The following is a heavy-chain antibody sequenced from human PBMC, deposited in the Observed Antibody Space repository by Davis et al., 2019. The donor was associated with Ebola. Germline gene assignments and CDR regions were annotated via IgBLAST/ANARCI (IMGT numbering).Heavy chain of an antibody. V-gene: IGHV3-73*01. CDR2: IRSKANSYAT. D-gene: IGHD5-18*01. Sequence: PSETLSLTCAASGFTFSGSAMHWVRQASGKGLEWVGRIRSKANSYATAYAASVKGRFTISRDDSKNTLYLQMNSLRAEDTAVYYCARDRSEQLWFWGYYYGMDVWGQGTTVTVSS. CDR1: GFTFSGSA. CDR3: ARDRSEQLWFWGYYYGMDV. J-gene: IGHJ6*02.